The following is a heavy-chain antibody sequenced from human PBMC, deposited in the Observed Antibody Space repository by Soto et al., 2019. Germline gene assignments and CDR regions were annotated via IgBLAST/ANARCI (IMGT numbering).Heavy chain of an antibody. Sequence: SETLSLTCAVYGGSFSGYYWSWIRQPPGKGLEWIGEINHSGSTNYNPSLKSRVTISVDTSKNQFSLKLSSVTAADTAVYYCARATYDILTGYYRWTYWCFDLWGRGTLVTVSS. CDR2: INHSGST. CDR3: ARATYDILTGYYRWTYWCFDL. D-gene: IGHD3-9*01. CDR1: GGSFSGYY. V-gene: IGHV4-34*01. J-gene: IGHJ2*01.